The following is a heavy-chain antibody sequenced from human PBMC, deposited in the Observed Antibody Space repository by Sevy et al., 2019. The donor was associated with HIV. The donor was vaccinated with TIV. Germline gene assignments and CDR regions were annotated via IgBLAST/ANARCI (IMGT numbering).Heavy chain of an antibody. D-gene: IGHD1-1*01. V-gene: IGHV3-23*01. CDR3: AKAGRRDSQQRSYNLFDP. CDR1: GFTFSSYA. J-gene: IGHJ5*02. CDR2: ISGSGGST. Sequence: GESLKISCAASGFTFSSYAMSWVRQAPGKGLEWVSAISGSGGSTYYADSVKGRFTISRDNSKNTLYLQMNSLRAEDTAVYYCAKAGRRDSQQRSYNLFDPWGQGTLVTVSS.